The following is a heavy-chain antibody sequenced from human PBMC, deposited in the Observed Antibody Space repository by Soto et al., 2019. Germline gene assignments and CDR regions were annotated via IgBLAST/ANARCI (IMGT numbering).Heavy chain of an antibody. V-gene: IGHV1-2*04. J-gene: IGHJ6*02. D-gene: IGHD2-2*01. Sequence: ASVKVSCKASGYTFTGYYMHWVRQAPGQGLEWMGWINPNSGGTNYAQKFQGWVTMTRDTSISTAYMEPSRLRSDDTAVYYCARDQEPAAIRYYYGMGVWGQGTTVTVSS. CDR2: INPNSGGT. CDR3: ARDQEPAAIRYYYGMGV. CDR1: GYTFTGYY.